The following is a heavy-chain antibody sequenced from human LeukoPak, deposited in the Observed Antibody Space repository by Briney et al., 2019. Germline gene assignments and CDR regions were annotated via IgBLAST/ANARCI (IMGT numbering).Heavy chain of an antibody. CDR2: IWYDGSKK. CDR1: GFTFRNYG. D-gene: IGHD5/OR15-5a*01. CDR3: ARSHPRTSVFDF. V-gene: IGHV3-33*01. J-gene: IGHJ3*01. Sequence: PGGSLRLSCGASGFTFRNYGMHWVRQAPGKGLEWVAIIWYDGSKKYYADSVMGRFTISRDNSKNTLYLQMNSLRVEDTAVYYCARSHPRTSVFDFGGQGTMVTLSS.